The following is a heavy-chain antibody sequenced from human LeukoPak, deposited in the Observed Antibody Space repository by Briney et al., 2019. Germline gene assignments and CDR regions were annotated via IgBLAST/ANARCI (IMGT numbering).Heavy chain of an antibody. V-gene: IGHV1-2*02. Sequence: ASVKVSCKASGYTFTGYYMHWVRQAPGQGLEWMGWINPNSGGTNYARKFQGRVTMTRDTSISTAYMELSRLRSDDTAVYYCARVNSGWLRVGYFDYWGQGTLVTVSS. D-gene: IGHD3-10*01. CDR2: INPNSGGT. J-gene: IGHJ4*02. CDR3: ARVNSGWLRVGYFDY. CDR1: GYTFTGYY.